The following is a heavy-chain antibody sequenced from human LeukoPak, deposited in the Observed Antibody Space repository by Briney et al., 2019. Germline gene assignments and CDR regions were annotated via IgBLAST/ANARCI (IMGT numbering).Heavy chain of an antibody. Sequence: PGGSLRLSCTTSGFTFADYALNWFRRAPGKGLDWVGLIRNKAFDGATEYAASVKGRFTVSRDDSKSIAYLQMNSLKTEDTAVYYCTRDPSITIFGVVIIYWGQGTLVTVSS. CDR3: TRDPSITIFGVVIIY. CDR1: GFTFADYA. D-gene: IGHD3-3*01. J-gene: IGHJ4*02. CDR2: IRNKAFDGAT. V-gene: IGHV3-49*03.